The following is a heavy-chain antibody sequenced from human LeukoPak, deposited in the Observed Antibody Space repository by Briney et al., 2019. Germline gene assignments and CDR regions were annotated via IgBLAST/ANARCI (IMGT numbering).Heavy chain of an antibody. Sequence: SETLSLTCNVSGYSISSGYFWGWVRQAPGKGLEWIGSIYQRATVHYNPSLKSRVTISLDTSKNHFSLNLRSMQASDTAVYYCARIWWGDIGITQWGQGTLVTVSS. CDR3: ARIWWGDIGITQ. J-gene: IGHJ4*02. V-gene: IGHV4-38-2*02. CDR1: GYSISSGYF. CDR2: IYQRATV. D-gene: IGHD3-16*02.